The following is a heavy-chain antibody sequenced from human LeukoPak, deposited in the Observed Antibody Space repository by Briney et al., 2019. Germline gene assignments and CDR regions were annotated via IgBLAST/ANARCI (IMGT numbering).Heavy chain of an antibody. V-gene: IGHV4-61*01. CDR1: GGSVSSGSYY. CDR3: AYHGSGSYNWFDP. D-gene: IGHD3-10*01. Sequence: PSETLSLTGTVSGGSVSSGSYYWSWIRQPPGKGLEWIGYIYYSGSTNYNPSLRSRVTISVDTSKNQFSLKLSSVTAADTAVYYCAYHGSGSYNWFDPWGQGTLVTVSS. J-gene: IGHJ5*02. CDR2: IYYSGST.